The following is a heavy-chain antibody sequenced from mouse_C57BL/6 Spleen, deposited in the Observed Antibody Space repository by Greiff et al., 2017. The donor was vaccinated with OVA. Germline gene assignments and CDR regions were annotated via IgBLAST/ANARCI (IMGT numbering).Heavy chain of an antibody. CDR3: ARHAFRVTTVVAPYGYFDV. CDR1: GFTFSSYT. V-gene: IGHV5-9*01. D-gene: IGHD1-1*01. Sequence: EVKVVESGGGLVKPGGSLKLSCAASGFTFSSYTMSWVRQTPEKRLEWVATISGGGGNTYYPDSVKGRFTISRDNAKNTLYLQMSSLRSEDTALYDCARHAFRVTTVVAPYGYFDVWGTGTTVTVSS. CDR2: ISGGGGNT. J-gene: IGHJ1*03.